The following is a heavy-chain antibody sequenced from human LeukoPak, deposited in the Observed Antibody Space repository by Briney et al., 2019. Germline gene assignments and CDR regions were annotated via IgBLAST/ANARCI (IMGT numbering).Heavy chain of an antibody. CDR1: GFTFSSFW. CDR3: STGSGHAFDI. Sequence: GGSLRLSCAASGFTFSSFWMYWVRQVPGKGLVWVSRINSDGSSTSYADPVKGRFTISRDNAKNTLYVQMNSLRAEDTAVYYCSTGSGHAFDIWGRGTMVTVSS. D-gene: IGHD3-10*01. CDR2: INSDGSST. V-gene: IGHV3-74*01. J-gene: IGHJ3*02.